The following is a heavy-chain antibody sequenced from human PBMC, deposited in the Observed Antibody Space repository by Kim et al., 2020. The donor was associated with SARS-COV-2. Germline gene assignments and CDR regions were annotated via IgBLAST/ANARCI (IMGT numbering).Heavy chain of an antibody. CDR2: IYYSGST. CDR1: GGSISSSSYY. Sequence: SETLSLTCTVSGGSISSSSYYWGWIRQPPGKGLEWIGSIYYSGSTYYNPSLKSRVTISVDTSKNQFSLKLSSVTAADTAVYYCARRRVVVVPAATAVSPDDYWGQGTLVTVSS. J-gene: IGHJ4*02. CDR3: ARRRVVVVPAATAVSPDDY. D-gene: IGHD2-2*01. V-gene: IGHV4-39*01.